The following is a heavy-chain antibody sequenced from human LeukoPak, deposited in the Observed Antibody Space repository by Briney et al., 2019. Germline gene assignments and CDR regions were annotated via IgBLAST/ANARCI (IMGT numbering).Heavy chain of an antibody. CDR2: IYHSGST. CDR1: GGSISSGGYY. J-gene: IGHJ6*03. CDR3: ARRSGYDFRVYYYYYYMDV. Sequence: SETLSLTCTVSGGSISSGGYYWSWIRQPPGKGLEWIGYIYHSGSTYYNPSLKSRVTISVDRSKNQFSLKLSSVTAADTAVYYCARRSGYDFRVYYYYYYMDVWGKGTTVTVSS. D-gene: IGHD5-12*01. V-gene: IGHV4-30-2*01.